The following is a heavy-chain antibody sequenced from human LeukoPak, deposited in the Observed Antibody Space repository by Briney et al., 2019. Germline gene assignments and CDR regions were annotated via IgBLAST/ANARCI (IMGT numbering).Heavy chain of an antibody. CDR2: INHSGST. D-gene: IGHD1-26*01. V-gene: IGHV4-34*01. CDR1: GGSFSGYY. J-gene: IGHJ6*03. Sequence: SETLSLTCAVYGGSFSGYYWSWIRQPPGKGLEWIGEINHSGSTNYNPSLKSRLTISVDTSKNQFSLKLSSVTAADTAVYYCATLSRRRGATSRAYYYYYMDVWGKGTTVTISS. CDR3: ATLSRRRGATSRAYYYYYMDV.